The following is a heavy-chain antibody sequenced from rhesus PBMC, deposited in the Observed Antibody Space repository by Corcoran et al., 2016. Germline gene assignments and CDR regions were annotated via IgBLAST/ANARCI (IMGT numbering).Heavy chain of an antibody. CDR1: GGSFSSYW. D-gene: IGHD6-31*01. Sequence: QVQLQESGPGLVKPSETLSLTCAVSGGSFSSYWWSWIRQPPGKGLEWIGEINGNSRSTNDHPSRKSRVTIAKDASKNQFSLKLSSGTAADTAVYYCARYSRIAAAGFRFDYWGQGVLVTVSS. CDR3: ARYSRIAAAGFRFDY. V-gene: IGHV4-80*01. CDR2: INGNSRST. J-gene: IGHJ4*01.